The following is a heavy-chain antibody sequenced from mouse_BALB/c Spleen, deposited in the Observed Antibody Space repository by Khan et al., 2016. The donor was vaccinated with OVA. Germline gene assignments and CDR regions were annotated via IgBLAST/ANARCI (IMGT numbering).Heavy chain of an antibody. D-gene: IGHD1-2*01. CDR2: ISNGGSYT. J-gene: IGHJ3*01. Sequence: EVMLVESGGDLVKPGGSLKLSCEASGFTFSSYGMSWVRQTPDKRLEWVATISNGGSYTYYPDSVKGRLTISRDNAKNTLYLQMSSLKSEETAMYYCARHRFTSAAAWFAYWSQGTLVTVSA. V-gene: IGHV5-6*02. CDR1: GFTFSSYG. CDR3: ARHRFTSAAAWFAY.